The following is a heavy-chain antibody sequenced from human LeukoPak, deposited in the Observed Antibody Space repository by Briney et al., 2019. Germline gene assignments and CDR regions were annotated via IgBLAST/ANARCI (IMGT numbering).Heavy chain of an antibody. CDR3: ARGGLQTWYYYMDV. V-gene: IGHV1-2*02. J-gene: IGHJ6*03. CDR2: INPNSGGT. CDR1: GYTFTGYF. Sequence: ASVKVSCKASGYTFTGYFMHWVRQAPGQGLEWMGWINPNSGGTSYAQKFQDRDTMTRDTSISTAYMELSRLRSDDTAVYYCARGGLQTWYYYMDVWGKGTTVTVSS.